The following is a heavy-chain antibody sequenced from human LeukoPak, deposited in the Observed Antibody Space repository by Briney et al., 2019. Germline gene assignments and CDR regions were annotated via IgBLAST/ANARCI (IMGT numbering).Heavy chain of an antibody. CDR2: IGTAGDT. D-gene: IGHD3-10*01. J-gene: IGHJ4*02. CDR3: ARGVWFGELLSHFGY. CDR1: GFTFSSYD. Sequence: GGSLRLSCAASGFTFSSYDMHWVRQATGKGLEWVSAIGTAGDTYYPGSVKGRFTISRENAKNSLYLQMNSLRAEDTAVYYCARGVWFGELLSHFGYWGQGTLVTVSS. V-gene: IGHV3-13*01.